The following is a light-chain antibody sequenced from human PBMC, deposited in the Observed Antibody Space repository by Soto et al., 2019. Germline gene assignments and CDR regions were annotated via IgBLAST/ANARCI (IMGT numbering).Light chain of an antibody. CDR3: HQLNAWRRK. Sequence: EIVMTQSPVTLSVSPGERATLFCRASQSVSSRLAWYQWKPGQSPRLLIYGASTRATGVPGRFSATGSGTEFTLSISSLQSEDYSVDCCHQLNAWRRKFGQGIKMEIK. J-gene: IGKJ1*01. CDR2: GAS. CDR1: QSVSSR. V-gene: IGKV3-15*01.